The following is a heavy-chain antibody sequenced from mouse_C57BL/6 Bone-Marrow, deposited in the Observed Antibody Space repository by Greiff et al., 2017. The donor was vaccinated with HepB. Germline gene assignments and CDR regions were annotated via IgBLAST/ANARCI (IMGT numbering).Heavy chain of an antibody. CDR2: ISNGGGST. CDR1: GFTFSDYY. V-gene: IGHV5-12*01. D-gene: IGHD4-1*01. CDR3: ARLGSHYFDY. J-gene: IGHJ2*01. Sequence: EVKVVESGGGLVQPGGSLKLSCAASGFTFSDYYMYWVRQTPEKRLEWVAYISNGGGSTYYPDTVKGRFTISRDNAKNTLYLQMSRLKSEDTAMYYCARLGSHYFDYWGQGTTLTVSS.